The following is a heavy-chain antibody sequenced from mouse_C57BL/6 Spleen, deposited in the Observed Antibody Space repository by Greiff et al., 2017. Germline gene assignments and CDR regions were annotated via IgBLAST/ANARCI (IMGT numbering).Heavy chain of an antibody. Sequence: EVMLVESEGGLVQPGSSMKLSCTASGFTFSDYYMAWVRQVPEKGLEWVANINYDGSSTDYLDSLKGRFIISRDNAKNILYLQLSSLKSEDTATYYCARDVNFDYWGQGTTLTVST. J-gene: IGHJ2*01. V-gene: IGHV5-16*01. CDR1: GFTFSDYY. CDR2: INYDGSST. CDR3: ARDVNFDY.